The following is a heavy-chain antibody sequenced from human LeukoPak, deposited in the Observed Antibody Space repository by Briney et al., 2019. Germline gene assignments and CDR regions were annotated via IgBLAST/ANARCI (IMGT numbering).Heavy chain of an antibody. J-gene: IGHJ4*02. Sequence: SETLSLTCTVSGGSFNSYYWSWIRQPPGKGLEWIGYIYYSGSTNYNPSLKSRVTISIDMSKDQFSLKLRSVTAADTAVYYCARGPTKNYFDYWGQGTLVTVSS. CDR1: GGSFNSYY. CDR2: IYYSGST. V-gene: IGHV4-59*01. CDR3: ARGPTKNYFDY.